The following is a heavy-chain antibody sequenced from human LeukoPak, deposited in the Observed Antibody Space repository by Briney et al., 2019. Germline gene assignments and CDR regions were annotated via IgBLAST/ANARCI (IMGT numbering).Heavy chain of an antibody. Sequence: SETLSLTCAVSGASITSNNWWGWVRQSPGKGLEWIGEIYHSGSTNSNPSLKSRVTMSVDKSKNQASLRLSSVTAADTAMCYCASRWRNGMDVWGQGTTVTVSS. CDR2: IYHSGST. CDR1: GASITSNNW. V-gene: IGHV4-4*02. CDR3: ASRWRNGMDV. J-gene: IGHJ6*02. D-gene: IGHD1-1*01.